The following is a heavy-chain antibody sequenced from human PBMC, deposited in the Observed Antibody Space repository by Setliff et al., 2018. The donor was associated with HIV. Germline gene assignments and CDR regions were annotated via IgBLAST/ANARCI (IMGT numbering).Heavy chain of an antibody. V-gene: IGHV5-51*01. CDR2: IYPGDSDT. CDR3: ARQTVHTTHSLDFGSPNRDYYYGMGA. D-gene: IGHD1-1*01. Sequence: PGESLKISCKGSAYSFTTFWIAWVRQMPGKGLEWMGIIYPGDSDTTYSPSFQGQVTISVDKSISTAYLQWSSLKASDSAMYYCARQTVHTTHSLDFGSPNRDYYYGMGAWGQGTTVTVSS. CDR1: AYSFTTFW. J-gene: IGHJ6*02.